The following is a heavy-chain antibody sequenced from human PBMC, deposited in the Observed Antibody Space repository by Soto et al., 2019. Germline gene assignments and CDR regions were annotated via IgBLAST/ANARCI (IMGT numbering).Heavy chain of an antibody. CDR2: ISPSGSP. CDR1: RGSVSSGGYS. CDR3: TRGVLA. V-gene: IGHV4-30-2*01. J-gene: IGHJ5*02. D-gene: IGHD2-8*01. Sequence: QVQLQESGSRLVRPSQTLSLTCSVSRGSVSSGGYSWSWIRQAPGKGLAWIGFISPSGSPDYNPSLKSRVSISVDTYNNQISLELSSVTAADTAVYYCTRGVLAWGPGTLVTVSS.